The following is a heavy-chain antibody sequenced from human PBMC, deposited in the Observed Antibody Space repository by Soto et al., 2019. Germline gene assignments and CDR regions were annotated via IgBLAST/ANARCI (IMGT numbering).Heavy chain of an antibody. CDR1: GYTFTSYG. V-gene: IGHV1-18*01. CDR3: ARYRASYYYYYGMDV. Sequence: QVQLVQSGAEVKKPGASVKVSCKASGYTFTSYGISWVRQAPGQGLEWMGWISAYNGNTKYAQKLQGRVTMTTDTSTSTAYMELKSLRSDDTAVYYRARYRASYYYYYGMDVWGQGTTVTVSS. CDR2: ISAYNGNT. J-gene: IGHJ6*02. D-gene: IGHD2-21*01.